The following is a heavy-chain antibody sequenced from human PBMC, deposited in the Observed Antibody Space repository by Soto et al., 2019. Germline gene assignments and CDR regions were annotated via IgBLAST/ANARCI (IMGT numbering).Heavy chain of an antibody. CDR1: GYTLTELS. Sequence: ASVKVSCKVSGYTLTELSMHWVRQAPGKGLEWMGGFDPEDGETIYAQKFQGRVTMTEDTSTDTAYMELSSLRSEDTAVYYCVAATAHYYYYYYMDVWGKGTTVTVSS. CDR2: FDPEDGET. D-gene: IGHD5-18*01. J-gene: IGHJ6*03. CDR3: VAATAHYYYYYYMDV. V-gene: IGHV1-24*01.